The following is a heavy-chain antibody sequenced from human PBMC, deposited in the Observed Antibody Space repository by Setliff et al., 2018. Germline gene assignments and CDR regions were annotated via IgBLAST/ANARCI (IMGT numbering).Heavy chain of an antibody. J-gene: IGHJ4*02. CDR2: LNGDGSTS. Sequence: PGGSLRLSCAASGFTFRSYWMHWVRRAPGKGLIWVSRLNGDGSTSTYADSVKGRFTVSRDNSKNTLYLQMNSLSAEDTAVYYCARTCSGSTCHAGLDYWGQGIPVTVSS. D-gene: IGHD6-19*01. CDR3: ARTCSGSTCHAGLDY. V-gene: IGHV3-74*01. CDR1: GFTFRSYW.